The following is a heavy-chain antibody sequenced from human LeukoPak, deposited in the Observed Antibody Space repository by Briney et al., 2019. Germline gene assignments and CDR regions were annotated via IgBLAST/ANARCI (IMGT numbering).Heavy chain of an antibody. CDR3: AKVESYYFDY. CDR2: ISGSGGST. Sequence: GGSLRLSCAASGFTFSSYAMSWVRQAPGKGLEWVLAISGSGGSTYYADSVKGRFTISRDNSKNTLYLQMNSLRAGDTAVYYCAKVESYYFDYWGQGTLVTVSS. CDR1: GFTFSSYA. J-gene: IGHJ4*02. V-gene: IGHV3-23*01. D-gene: IGHD3-3*01.